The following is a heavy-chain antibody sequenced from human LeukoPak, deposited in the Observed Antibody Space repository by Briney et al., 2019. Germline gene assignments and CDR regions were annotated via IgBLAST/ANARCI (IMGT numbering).Heavy chain of an antibody. CDR2: IIPIFGTA. CDR1: GGTFSSYA. D-gene: IGHD2-2*02. V-gene: IGHV1-69*05. Sequence: SVKVSCKASGGTFSSYAISWVRQAPGQGLEWMGGIIPIFGTANYAQKFQGRVTITTDESTSTAYMELSSLRSEDTAVYYCARVRYGSSTSCYIWGDWFDPWGQGTLVTVSS. J-gene: IGHJ5*02. CDR3: ARVRYGSSTSCYIWGDWFDP.